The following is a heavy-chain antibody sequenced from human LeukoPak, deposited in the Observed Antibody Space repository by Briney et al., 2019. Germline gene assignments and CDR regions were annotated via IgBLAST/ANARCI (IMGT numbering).Heavy chain of an antibody. D-gene: IGHD3-22*01. CDR2: IRSKAYRGTT. Sequence: PGGSLRLSCTASGFTFGDYAMSWVRQAPGKGLEWVGFIRSKAYRGTTKYAASVKGRFTISRDDSKSIAYLQTNSLKTEDTAVYYCTSVYDTSAYYHSGADYWGQGTLVTVSS. CDR1: GFTFGDYA. V-gene: IGHV3-49*04. CDR3: TSVYDTSAYYHSGADY. J-gene: IGHJ4*02.